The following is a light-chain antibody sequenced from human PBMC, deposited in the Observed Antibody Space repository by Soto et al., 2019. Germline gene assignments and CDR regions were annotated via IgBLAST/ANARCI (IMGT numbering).Light chain of an antibody. CDR1: QSVSSY. V-gene: IGKV3-20*01. J-gene: IGKJ1*01. CDR3: QQYCSSPRT. CDR2: GAS. Sequence: DIVLTQSPGTLSLSPGERATLSCRASQSVSSYLAWYQQKPGQAPRLLIYGASSRATGIPDRFSGSGSGTDFTLTISRLEPEDFAVYYCQQYCSSPRTFGQGTKVEIK.